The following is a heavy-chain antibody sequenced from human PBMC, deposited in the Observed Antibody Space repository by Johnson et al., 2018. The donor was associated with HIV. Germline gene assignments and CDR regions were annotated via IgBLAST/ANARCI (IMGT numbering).Heavy chain of an antibody. D-gene: IGHD3-22*01. Sequence: QVLLVESGGGVVQPGRSLRLSCAASGFSFSTYNMHWVRHAPGRGLEWVAFISYSGSDTYYVDSVKGRFTISRDNSKNTLYLQMNSLRAEDTAVYYCARVVVITYHDAFDIWGQGTMVTVSS. CDR1: GFSFSTYN. J-gene: IGHJ3*02. CDR3: ARVVVITYHDAFDI. CDR2: ISYSGSDT. V-gene: IGHV3-30*03.